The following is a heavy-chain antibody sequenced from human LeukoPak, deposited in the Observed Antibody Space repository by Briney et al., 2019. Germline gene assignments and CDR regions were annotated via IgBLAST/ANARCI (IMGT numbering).Heavy chain of an antibody. CDR2: ISGSGGST. D-gene: IGHD5-18*01. J-gene: IGHJ4*02. CDR1: GFTSIAYA. V-gene: IGHV3-23*01. CDR3: AKGPVSTLYSYGPFDY. Sequence: GGSLRLSCVGSGFTSIAYAMSWVRQAPGKGLEWVSAISGSGGSTYYADSVKGRFTISRDNSKNTLYLQMNSLRAEDTAVYYCAKGPVSTLYSYGPFDYWGQGTLVTVSS.